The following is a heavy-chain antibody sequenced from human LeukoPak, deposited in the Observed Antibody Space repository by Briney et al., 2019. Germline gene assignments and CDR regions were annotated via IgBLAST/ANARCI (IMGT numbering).Heavy chain of an antibody. CDR1: GFTFSDYD. CDR2: IDTAGGT. V-gene: IGHV3-13*01. D-gene: IGHD1-20*01. Sequence: GSLRLSCAASGFTFSDYDMHWVRQAAGKGLEWVSAIDTAGGTYYSGSVKGRFTISRDNGKNSLYLQMNSLRVADTAVYFCVKESGPKSNTWTDLDYWGQGTLVTVSS. CDR3: VKESGPKSNTWTDLDY. J-gene: IGHJ4*02.